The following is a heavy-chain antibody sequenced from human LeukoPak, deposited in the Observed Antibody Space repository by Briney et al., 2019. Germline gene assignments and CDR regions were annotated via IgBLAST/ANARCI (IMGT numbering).Heavy chain of an antibody. Sequence: GGSLRLSCAASGFTFSSYGMNWVRQAPGKGLEWVAIISYDGSHKYYEDSAKGRFTISRDNSKNTLYLQMNSLRAEDTGVYYCAKGTDAGSSSGPVGFWGQGILVTVSS. CDR2: ISYDGSHK. V-gene: IGHV3-30*18. J-gene: IGHJ4*02. CDR3: AKGTDAGSSSGPVGF. CDR1: GFTFSSYG. D-gene: IGHD6-19*01.